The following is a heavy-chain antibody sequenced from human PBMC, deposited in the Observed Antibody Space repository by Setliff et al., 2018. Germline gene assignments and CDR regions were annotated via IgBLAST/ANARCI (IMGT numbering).Heavy chain of an antibody. CDR1: GYSISSGYY. V-gene: IGHV4-38-2*01. J-gene: IGHJ4*02. CDR3: TVYNTGSSKDHY. D-gene: IGHD2-8*02. Sequence: SETLSLTCAVSGYSISSGYYWGRIRQPPGKGLEWIGSIYHSGSTNYNPSLKSRVTISVDTSKNQFSLKLSSVTAADTALYYCTVYNTGSSKDHYWGQGTPVTVSS. CDR2: IYHSGST.